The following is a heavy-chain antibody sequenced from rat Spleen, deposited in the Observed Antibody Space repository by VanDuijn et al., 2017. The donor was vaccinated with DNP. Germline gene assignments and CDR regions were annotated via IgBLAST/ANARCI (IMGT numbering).Heavy chain of an antibody. CDR2: ISPSGGGT. V-gene: IGHV5S23*01. CDR3: SRHGRVTTVATYWYFDF. J-gene: IGHJ1*01. CDR1: GFTFTNYA. Sequence: EVQLVESGGGLVQPGRSLKLSCAASGFTFTNYAMAWVRQAPTKGLGWVTSISPSGGGTYYRDSVKGRFTISRDNAKNTLYLQMDSLRSGDTATYFCSRHGRVTTVATYWYFDFWGPGTMVTVSS. D-gene: IGHD1-3*01.